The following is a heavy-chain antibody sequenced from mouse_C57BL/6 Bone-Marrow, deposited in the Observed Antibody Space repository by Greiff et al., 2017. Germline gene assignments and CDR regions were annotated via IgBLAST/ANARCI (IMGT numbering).Heavy chain of an antibody. V-gene: IGHV1-81*01. Sequence: QVQLQQSGAELARPGASVKLSCKASGYTFTSHGISWVKQRTGQGLEWIGEIYPRSGNTYYNEKFKGKATLTADKSSSTAYMELRSLTSEDSAVYFCARRIIITTVVANYFDYWGQGTTLTVSS. J-gene: IGHJ2*01. CDR3: ARRIIITTVVANYFDY. CDR2: IYPRSGNT. CDR1: GYTFTSHG. D-gene: IGHD1-1*01.